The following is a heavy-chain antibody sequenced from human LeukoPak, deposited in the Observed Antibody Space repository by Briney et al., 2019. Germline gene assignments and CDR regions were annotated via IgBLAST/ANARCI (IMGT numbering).Heavy chain of an antibody. CDR1: GGSLSSDSFS. J-gene: IGHJ3*01. D-gene: IGHD2-8*01. CDR2: MHHSGGT. Sequence: TLSLTCAVSGGSLSSDSFSWSLIRQPPGKGLEWIGYMHHSGGTYYNPSLKSRVTISVDKSKNQFSLELSSVTAADTAVYYCAKHGVSPDAFDVWGQGTMVTVSS. CDR3: AKHGVSPDAFDV. V-gene: IGHV4-30-2*01.